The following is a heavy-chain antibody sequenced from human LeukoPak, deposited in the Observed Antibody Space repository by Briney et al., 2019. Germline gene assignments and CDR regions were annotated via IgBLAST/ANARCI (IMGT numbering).Heavy chain of an antibody. J-gene: IGHJ3*02. CDR2: MSSSGATI. D-gene: IGHD3-16*01. CDR3: ARDLVSGAYTFDI. Sequence: PGGSLRLYCAAAGSTFSTFITYDFNWVHQPPGNGMEWVSYMSSSGATIYYADSVKGRFTVSRDNAKNSLYLQMNSLRAEDTAIYYCARDLVSGAYTFDIWGQGTMVTVSS. V-gene: IGHV3-48*03. CDR1: GSTFSTFI.